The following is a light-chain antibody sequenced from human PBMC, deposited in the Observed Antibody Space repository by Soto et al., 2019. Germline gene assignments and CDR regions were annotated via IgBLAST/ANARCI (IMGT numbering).Light chain of an antibody. V-gene: IGKV1-5*01. CDR2: DAS. CDR1: QGISTW. Sequence: DIQMTQSPSTLSASVGDRVTITCRASQGISTWLAWYQQRPGEAPKVLIYDASSLESGVPSRFSGSGSETDFTLTISSLQPVDFATYYCQHYNSYPFTFGPGTKVDIK. CDR3: QHYNSYPFT. J-gene: IGKJ3*01.